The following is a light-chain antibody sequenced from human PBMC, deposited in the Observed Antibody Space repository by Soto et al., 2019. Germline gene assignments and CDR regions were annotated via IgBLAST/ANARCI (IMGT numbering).Light chain of an antibody. CDR3: VAWDDSLNGYVV. Sequence: SLLPQPPSASGTPGQRVTISCSGSSSNIGSNTVNWYQQLPGTAPKLVIYSNNQRPSGVPDRFSGSKSGTSASLAISGLQSEDEADYYCVAWDDSLNGYVVFGGGTKVTVL. V-gene: IGLV1-44*01. CDR2: SNN. J-gene: IGLJ2*01. CDR1: SSNIGSNT.